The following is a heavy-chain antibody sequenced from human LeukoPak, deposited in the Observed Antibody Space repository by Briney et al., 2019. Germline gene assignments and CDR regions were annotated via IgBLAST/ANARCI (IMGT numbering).Heavy chain of an antibody. CDR3: ARGSRLVTDY. Sequence: GGSLRLSCAASGFTFSSYGMHWVRQAPGKGLEWVAVISYDGSNKYYADSVKGRFTISRDNSKNTLYLQMNSLRAEDTAVYYCARGSRLVTDYWGQGTLVTVSS. CDR1: GFTFSSYG. D-gene: IGHD3-9*01. CDR2: ISYDGSNK. J-gene: IGHJ4*02. V-gene: IGHV3-30*03.